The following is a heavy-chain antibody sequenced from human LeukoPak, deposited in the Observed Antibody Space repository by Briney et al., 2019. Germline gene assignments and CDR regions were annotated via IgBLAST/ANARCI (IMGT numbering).Heavy chain of an antibody. CDR2: ISAYNGNT. Sequence: PWASVKVSCKASGYTFTSYGISWVRQAPGQGLEWMGWISAYNGNTNYAQKLQGRVTMTTDTSTSTAYMELRSLRSDDTAVYYCARGSGVRGVTKKGWFDPWGQGTLVTVSS. J-gene: IGHJ5*02. CDR3: ARGSGVRGVTKKGWFDP. CDR1: GYTFTSYG. V-gene: IGHV1-18*01. D-gene: IGHD3-10*01.